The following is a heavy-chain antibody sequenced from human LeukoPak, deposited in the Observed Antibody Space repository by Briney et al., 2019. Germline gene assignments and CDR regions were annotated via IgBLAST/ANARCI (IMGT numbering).Heavy chain of an antibody. J-gene: IGHJ5*02. CDR1: GYTFTGYY. CDR3: ARGYCSGGSCYSVENWFDP. CDR2: INPNMGGT. V-gene: IGHV1-2*06. Sequence: GASVKVSCKAAGYTFTGYYMFWVRQAPGQGLEWMGRINPNMGGTNYAQKFQGRVTMTRDTSISTAYMELSRLRSDDTAVYYCARGYCSGGSCYSVENWFDPWGQGTLVTVSS. D-gene: IGHD2-15*01.